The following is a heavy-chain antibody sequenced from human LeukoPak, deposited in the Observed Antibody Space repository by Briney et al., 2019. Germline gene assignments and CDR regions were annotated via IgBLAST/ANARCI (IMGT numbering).Heavy chain of an antibody. CDR3: SSGSGYRIEN. CDR1: GGSISSYY. D-gene: IGHD6-13*01. V-gene: IGHV4-59*01. J-gene: IGHJ4*02. Sequence: SETLSLTCTVSGGSISSYYWNWIRQPPGEGLEWIGYFHYSGSTNYNPSLKGRVTISVDTSKNQFSLKLSSVTTADTAVYHCSSGSGYRIENWGQGTLVTVSS. CDR2: FHYSGST.